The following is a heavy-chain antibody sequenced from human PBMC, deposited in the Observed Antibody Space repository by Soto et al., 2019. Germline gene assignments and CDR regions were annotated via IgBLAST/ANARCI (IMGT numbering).Heavy chain of an antibody. Sequence: AAVKVSCKASGYTFTSYAISWVRQAPGQGLEWMGWISAYNGNTNYAQKLQGRVTMTTDTSTSTAYMELRSLRSDDTAVYYCARLIVVAALSYYYLDVWGKGTTVTVSS. V-gene: IGHV1-18*01. D-gene: IGHD3-22*01. CDR1: GYTFTSYA. CDR2: ISAYNGNT. J-gene: IGHJ6*03. CDR3: ARLIVVAALSYYYLDV.